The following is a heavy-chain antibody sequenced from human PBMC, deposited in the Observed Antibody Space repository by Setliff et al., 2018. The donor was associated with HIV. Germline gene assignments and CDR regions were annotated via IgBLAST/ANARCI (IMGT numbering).Heavy chain of an antibody. Sequence: PGGSLRLSCTASGFSFSSYAMSWVRQAPGKGLEWVSGISGSGSSTYYADSVKGRSTISRDNSGDTLYLHTNNLRAEDTAVYYCAKASRGEYYDNSGFFVTYFDNWGQGKLVTVSS. J-gene: IGHJ4*02. CDR3: AKASRGEYYDNSGFFVTYFDN. V-gene: IGHV3-23*01. CDR1: GFSFSSYA. CDR2: ISGSGSST. D-gene: IGHD3-22*01.